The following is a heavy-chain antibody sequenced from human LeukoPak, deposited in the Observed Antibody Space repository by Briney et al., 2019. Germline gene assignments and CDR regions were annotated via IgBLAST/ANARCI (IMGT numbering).Heavy chain of an antibody. CDR3: ATKQWLAPPPDS. Sequence: GSLRLSCAASGFTFSKYLMLLVRQAPGKGLESVSRINTDGTVTTYADSVKGRFTVSRDNADNTMFLQMNSVRDEDTAVYYCATKQWLAPPPDSWGQGTPVTVSS. CDR1: GFTFSKYL. J-gene: IGHJ4*02. D-gene: IGHD6-19*01. CDR2: INTDGTVT. V-gene: IGHV3-74*01.